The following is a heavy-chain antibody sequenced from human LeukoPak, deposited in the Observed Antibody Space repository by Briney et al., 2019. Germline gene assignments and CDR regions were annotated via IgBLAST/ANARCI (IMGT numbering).Heavy chain of an antibody. J-gene: IGHJ5*02. D-gene: IGHD4-11*01. CDR2: ISCSGANT. CDR3: EKATTTVKTWFDP. Sequence: GGSLSLSCTPSGFIFNIYAMSWARQAPGEGLECVSLISCSGANTYYADSLEGRFTIYRDNSKNTLDLQMNSLRVDDSAVYYCEKATTTVKTWFDPWGQGTLVTVSS. V-gene: IGHV3-23*01. CDR1: GFIFNIYA.